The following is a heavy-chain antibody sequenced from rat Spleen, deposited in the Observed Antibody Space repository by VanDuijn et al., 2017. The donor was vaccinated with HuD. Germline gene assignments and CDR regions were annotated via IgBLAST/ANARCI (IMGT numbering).Heavy chain of an antibody. CDR1: GFTFSDYA. Sequence: EVQLVESGGGLVQPGRSLKFSCAASGFTFSDYAMAWVRQAPKKGLEWVATIIYDGSSTYYRDSVKGRFTISREDGRSTLYLQMNSLRSEDTATYYCTRRYYGSNLFDYWGQGVMVTVSS. CDR3: TRRYYGSNLFDY. CDR2: IIYDGSST. D-gene: IGHD1-6*01. J-gene: IGHJ2*01. V-gene: IGHV5-17*01.